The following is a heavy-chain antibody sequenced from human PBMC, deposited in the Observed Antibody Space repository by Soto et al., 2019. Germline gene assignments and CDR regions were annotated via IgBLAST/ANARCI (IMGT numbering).Heavy chain of an antibody. CDR1: GFNFGNYA. CDR3: ATKGGGGYEGYYFDY. CDR2: INGLFSGSAGST. D-gene: IGHD2-15*01. J-gene: IGHJ4*02. V-gene: IGHV3-23*01. Sequence: EVQLLESGGDLVQPGGSLRLSCAASGFNFGNYAMSWVRLAPGKGLEWVSDINGLFSGSAGSTYYAESVRGRFTISRDNYKNTLYLQMNSLRAEDTAVYYCATKGGGGYEGYYFDYWGQGTLVTVSS.